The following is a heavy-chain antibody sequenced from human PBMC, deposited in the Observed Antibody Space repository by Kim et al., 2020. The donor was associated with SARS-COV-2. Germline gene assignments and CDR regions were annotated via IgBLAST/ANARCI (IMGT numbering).Heavy chain of an antibody. CDR1: GFTFSSYS. CDR2: ISSSSSYI. CDR3: ARSQSPLCSSTSCYRPYDY. V-gene: IGHV3-21*01. Sequence: GGSLRLSCAASGFTFSSYSMNWVRQAPGKGLEWVSSISSSSSYIYYADSVKGRFTISRDNAKNSLYLQMNSLRAEDTAVYYCARSQSPLCSSTSCYRPYDYWGQGTLVTVSS. D-gene: IGHD2-2*01. J-gene: IGHJ4*02.